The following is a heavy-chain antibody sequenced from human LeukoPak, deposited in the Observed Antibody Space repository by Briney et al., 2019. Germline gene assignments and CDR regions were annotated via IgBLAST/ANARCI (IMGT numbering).Heavy chain of an antibody. CDR1: DFSFNRYL. Sequence: GGSLRLSCVVSDFSFNRYLMHWVRPAPGKGLEWVTSISDDGTNKYYSDSVRGRFTISRDNSKSTLYLQMDSLRIEDTSMYYCVRGLWTAMGAGAYWGQGTLVAVSS. J-gene: IGHJ4*02. D-gene: IGHD5-18*01. CDR2: ISDDGTNK. V-gene: IGHV3-30-3*01. CDR3: VRGLWTAMGAGAY.